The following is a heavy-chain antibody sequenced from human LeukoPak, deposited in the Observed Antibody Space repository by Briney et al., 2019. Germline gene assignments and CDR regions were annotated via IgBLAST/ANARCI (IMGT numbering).Heavy chain of an antibody. CDR3: ARGPYYDFWSGYYDSGLEFDP. CDR2: IYYSGST. CDR1: GGSINSYY. Sequence: PSETLSLTCTVSGGSINSYYWSWIRQPPGKGLEWIGYIYYSGSTNYNPSLKSRVTISVDTSKNQFSLKLSSVTAADTAVYYCARGPYYDFWSGYYDSGLEFDPWGQGTLVTVSS. J-gene: IGHJ5*02. D-gene: IGHD3-3*01. V-gene: IGHV4-59*12.